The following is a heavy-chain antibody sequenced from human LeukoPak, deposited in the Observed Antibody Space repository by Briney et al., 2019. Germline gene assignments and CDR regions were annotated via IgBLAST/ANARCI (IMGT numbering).Heavy chain of an antibody. CDR2: FDPRTTAT. Sequence: ASVKVSCKASGETFTGYYIHWVRQAPGQGLEWMGWFDPRTTATNYAQKFQGRVITSKDTSISTVYMDLNRLTSDDTATYYCARGEYSRSLDFWGQGTLVTVSS. V-gene: IGHV1-2*02. CDR3: ARGEYSRSLDF. J-gene: IGHJ4*02. D-gene: IGHD3-16*02. CDR1: GETFTGYY.